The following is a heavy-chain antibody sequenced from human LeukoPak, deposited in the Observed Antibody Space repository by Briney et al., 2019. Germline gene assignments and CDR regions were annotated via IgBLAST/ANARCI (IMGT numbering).Heavy chain of an antibody. J-gene: IGHJ6*03. CDR1: GFTFTNYG. CDR3: AVLTNLHLAVSPGDKYMDV. Sequence: GGSLRLSCAASGFTFTNYGMNWVRQAPGKGLEWVAFIRYDGSNKYYADSVRGRFTISRDNSKNTLYLQMNSLRVEDTAVYYCAVLTNLHLAVSPGDKYMDVWGKGTTVTVSS. CDR2: IRYDGSNK. V-gene: IGHV3-30*02. D-gene: IGHD6-19*01.